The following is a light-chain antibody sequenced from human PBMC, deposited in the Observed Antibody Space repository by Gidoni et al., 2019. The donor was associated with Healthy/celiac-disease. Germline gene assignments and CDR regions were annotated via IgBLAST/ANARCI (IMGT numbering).Light chain of an antibody. J-gene: IGLJ1*01. V-gene: IGLV1-44*01. Sequence: QSVLTPPPSAYGTHGPRVSISCSGSSSTIGSTPVNWYQQLPGTAPKLLIYSHNQRPSGVPDRFSGSKSGTSASLAISGLQSEDEADYYCAAWDDSLNGRYVFGTGTKVTVL. CDR2: SHN. CDR1: SSTIGSTP. CDR3: AAWDDSLNGRYV.